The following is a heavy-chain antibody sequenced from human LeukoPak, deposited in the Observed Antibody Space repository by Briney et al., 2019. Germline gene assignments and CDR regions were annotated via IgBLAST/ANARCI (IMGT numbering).Heavy chain of an antibody. V-gene: IGHV3-30*04. CDR3: ARDPLYGDYGANHGGYFDY. CDR2: IWYDGSNK. D-gene: IGHD4-17*01. J-gene: IGHJ4*02. CDR1: GFTFSSYA. Sequence: PGGSLRLSCAASGFTFSSYAMHWVRQAPGKGLEWVAVIWYDGSNKYYADSVKGRFTISRDNSKNTLYLQMNSLRAEDTAVYYCARDPLYGDYGANHGGYFDYWGQGTLVTVSS.